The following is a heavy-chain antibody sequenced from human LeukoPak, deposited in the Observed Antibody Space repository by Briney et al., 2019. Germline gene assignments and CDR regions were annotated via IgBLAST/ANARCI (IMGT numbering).Heavy chain of an antibody. Sequence: GGSLRLSCAASVFTFSTYNMNWVRQAPGKGLEWVSSITSSSRYTFYADSVKGRFTISRDNAKNSLYLQMNGLRAEDTAVYYCARGGADYWGQGTLVTVSS. D-gene: IGHD3-16*01. CDR2: ITSSSRYT. V-gene: IGHV3-21*06. CDR3: ARGGADY. CDR1: VFTFSTYN. J-gene: IGHJ4*02.